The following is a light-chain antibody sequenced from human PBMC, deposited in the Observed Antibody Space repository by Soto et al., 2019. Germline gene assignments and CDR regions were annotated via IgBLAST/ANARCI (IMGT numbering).Light chain of an antibody. CDR3: QQYSSSPET. CDR2: DAS. J-gene: IGKJ1*01. V-gene: IGKV3-20*01. CDR1: QSITSSY. Sequence: EVVLTQSPGTLSLSPGERATLSCRASQSITSSYIAWYQQKPGQAPRLLIYDASSRATGIPDRFGGSGSGTDFTLTISRLEPEDFAVYYCQQYSSSPETFGQGTKVEIK.